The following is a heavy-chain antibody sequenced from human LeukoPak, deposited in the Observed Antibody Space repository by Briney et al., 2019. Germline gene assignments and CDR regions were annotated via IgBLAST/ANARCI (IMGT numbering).Heavy chain of an antibody. Sequence: GGSLRLSCAASGFTFSNAWMNWVRQAPGKELEWVGRIKSKTDGGTTDYAAPVKGRFTISRDDSKNTLYLQMNSLKTEDTAVYYCTTLNSLYRDMVRGVMVLWGQGTLVTVSS. CDR2: IKSKTDGGTT. CDR3: TTLNSLYRDMVRGVMVL. J-gene: IGHJ4*02. D-gene: IGHD3-10*01. CDR1: GFTFSNAW. V-gene: IGHV3-15*07.